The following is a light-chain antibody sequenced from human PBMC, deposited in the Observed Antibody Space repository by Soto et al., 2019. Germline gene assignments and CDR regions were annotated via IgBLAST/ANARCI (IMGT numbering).Light chain of an antibody. CDR1: SSDVGAYNY. CDR3: CSYAGSYTYVV. J-gene: IGLJ2*01. CDR2: DVT. Sequence: QSVLTQPRSVSGSLGQSVTISCTGTSSDVGAYNYVSWYQQHPGKAPKLMIYDVTKRPSGVPDRFSGSKSGNTASLTISGLQAEDEADYYCCSYAGSYTYVVFGGGTKLTVL. V-gene: IGLV2-11*01.